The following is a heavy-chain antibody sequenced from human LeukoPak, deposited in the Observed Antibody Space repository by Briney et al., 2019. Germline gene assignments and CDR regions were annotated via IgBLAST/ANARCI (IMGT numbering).Heavy chain of an antibody. Sequence: GGSLRLSCAASGFTVSSNYMSWVRQAPGKGLEWVSVIYSGGSTYYADPVKGRFTISRDNSKNTLYLQMNSLRAEDTAVYYCARGPWAAAHNWFDPWGQGTLVTVSS. J-gene: IGHJ5*02. CDR3: ARGPWAAAHNWFDP. D-gene: IGHD6-13*01. CDR2: IYSGGST. V-gene: IGHV3-53*01. CDR1: GFTVSSNY.